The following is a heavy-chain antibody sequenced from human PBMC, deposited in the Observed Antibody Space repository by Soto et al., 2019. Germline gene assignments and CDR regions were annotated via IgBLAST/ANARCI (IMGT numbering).Heavy chain of an antibody. CDR3: ARYYSGYDY. J-gene: IGHJ4*02. V-gene: IGHV3-30-3*01. Sequence: QVQLVESGGGVVQPGRSLRLSCAASGFTFSSYAMHWVRQAPGKGLEWVAVISYDGSNKYYADSVEGRFTISRDNSKNTLYLQMNSLRAEDTAVYYCARYYSGYDYWGQGTLVTVSS. D-gene: IGHD5-12*01. CDR1: GFTFSSYA. CDR2: ISYDGSNK.